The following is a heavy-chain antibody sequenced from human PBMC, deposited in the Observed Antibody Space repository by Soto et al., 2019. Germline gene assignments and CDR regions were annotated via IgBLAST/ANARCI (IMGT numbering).Heavy chain of an antibody. V-gene: IGHV1-18*01. CDR1: GYTFTSHG. D-gene: IGHD3-10*01. CDR2: ISNHNGGT. CDR3: ARDISYGSGTAYGF. Sequence: QVQLVQSGGEVKKPGASVKVSCKASGYTFTSHGISWVRHAPGQGLEWMGWISNHNGGTNYAQRLQDRLTMTTDTSTSTAYMELRSLTSDDTAIYYCARDISYGSGTAYGFWGQGTLVTVPS. J-gene: IGHJ4*02.